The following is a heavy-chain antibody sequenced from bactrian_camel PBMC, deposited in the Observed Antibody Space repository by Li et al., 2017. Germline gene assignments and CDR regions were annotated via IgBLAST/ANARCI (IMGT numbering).Heavy chain of an antibody. Sequence: QMVESGGATVQTGGSLRLSCETSYIRKCMGWFRQSPGKERESVVAFMTTGGIPRYADSVKGRFTVSRDSTKNMIYLDMQNLGSGDTAMYYCAADQYDRTVCSTRRAWVYWGQGTQVTVS. V-gene: IGHV3S1*01. CDR1: YIRKC. CDR2: FMTTGGIP. D-gene: IGHD1*01. J-gene: IGHJ4*01. CDR3: AADQYDRTVCSTRRAWVY.